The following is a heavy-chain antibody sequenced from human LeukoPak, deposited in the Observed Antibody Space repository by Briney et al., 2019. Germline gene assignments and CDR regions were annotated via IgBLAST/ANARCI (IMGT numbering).Heavy chain of an antibody. V-gene: IGHV4-59*01. CDR3: ASLWSGFYYYMGV. D-gene: IGHD3-3*01. CDR2: IYYSGST. CDR1: GGSISSYY. Sequence: SETLSLTCTVSGGSISSYYWSWIRQPPGKGLEWIGYIYYSGSTNYNPSLKSRVTISVDTSKNQFSLKLSSVTAADTAVYYCASLWSGFYYYMGVWGKGTTVTVSS. J-gene: IGHJ6*03.